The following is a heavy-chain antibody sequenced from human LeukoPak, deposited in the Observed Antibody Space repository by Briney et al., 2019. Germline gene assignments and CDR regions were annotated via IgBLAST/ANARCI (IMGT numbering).Heavy chain of an antibody. CDR1: GFNFNMFA. V-gene: IGHV3-21*01. CDR2: ISSSSNYI. D-gene: IGHD6-13*01. J-gene: IGHJ4*02. CDR3: ARVAAGPF. Sequence: GGSLRLSCTGSGFNFNMFAMNWVRQAPGKGLEWVSSISSSSNYIYYEDSVKGRFTISRDNAKNSLYLQMNSLRAEDSAVYYCARVAAGPFWGQGTLVTVSS.